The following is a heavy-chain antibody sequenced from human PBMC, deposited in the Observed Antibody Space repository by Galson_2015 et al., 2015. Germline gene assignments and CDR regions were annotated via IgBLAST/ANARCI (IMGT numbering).Heavy chain of an antibody. CDR2: ISYDGSNK. Sequence: SLRLSCAASGFTFSSYGMHWVRQAPGKGLEWVAVISYDGSNKYYADSVKGRFTISRDNSKNTLYLQMNSLRAEDTAVYYCARDSGYGMKRFGAGDYWGQGTLVTVSS. J-gene: IGHJ4*02. D-gene: IGHD5-12*01. CDR1: GFTFSSYG. CDR3: ARDSGYGMKRFGAGDY. V-gene: IGHV3-30*03.